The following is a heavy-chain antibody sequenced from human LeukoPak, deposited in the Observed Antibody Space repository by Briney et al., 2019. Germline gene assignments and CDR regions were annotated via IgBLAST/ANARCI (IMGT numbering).Heavy chain of an antibody. CDR3: ARRSSGWYWDDAFDI. Sequence: ASVKVSCKVSGYTLTELSMHWVRQAPGEGLEWMGGFDPEDGETIYAQKFQGRVTMTEDTSTDTAYMELSSLRSEDTAVYYCARRSSGWYWDDAFDIWGQGTMVTVSS. D-gene: IGHD6-19*01. CDR1: GYTLTELS. CDR2: FDPEDGET. V-gene: IGHV1-24*01. J-gene: IGHJ3*02.